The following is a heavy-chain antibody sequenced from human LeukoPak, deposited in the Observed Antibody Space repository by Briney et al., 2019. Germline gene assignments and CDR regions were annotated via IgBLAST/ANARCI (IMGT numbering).Heavy chain of an antibody. V-gene: IGHV3-21*01. D-gene: IGHD3-10*01. Sequence: GGSLRLSCAASGFTFSSYSMNWVRQAPGKGLEWVSSISSSSSYIYYADSVKGRFTISRDNAKNSLYLQMNSLRAEDTAVYYCARGWFGEFYPYYFDYWGQGSLVTVSS. CDR2: ISSSSSYI. J-gene: IGHJ4*02. CDR3: ARGWFGEFYPYYFDY. CDR1: GFTFSSYS.